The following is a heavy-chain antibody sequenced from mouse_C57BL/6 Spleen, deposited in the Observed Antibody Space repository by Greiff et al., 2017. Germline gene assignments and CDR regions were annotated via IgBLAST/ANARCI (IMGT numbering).Heavy chain of an antibody. CDR3: ARGVYNYDETGFAY. Sequence: EVQLQQSGPGLVKPSPSLSLTCSVTGYSFTSGYYRNWIRQFPGNQLEWMGFIRYDGSNNYNPFLKNPISITRDRSENQFFLKLNSVTTEDTATYYCARGVYNYDETGFAYWGQGTLVTVSA. D-gene: IGHD2-12*01. CDR2: IRYDGSN. CDR1: GYSFTSGYY. J-gene: IGHJ3*01. V-gene: IGHV3-6*01.